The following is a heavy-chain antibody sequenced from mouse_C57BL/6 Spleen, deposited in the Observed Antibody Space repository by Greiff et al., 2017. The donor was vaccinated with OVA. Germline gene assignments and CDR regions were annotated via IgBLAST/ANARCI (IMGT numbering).Heavy chain of an antibody. J-gene: IGHJ1*03. CDR3: ADYYGSSDWYFDV. Sequence: VQLQQSGPVLVKPGASVKMSCKASGYTFTDYYMNWVKQSHGKSLEWIGVINPYNGGTSYNQKFKGKATLTVDKSSSTAYMELNSLTSEDSAVYYCADYYGSSDWYFDVWGTGTTVTVSS. CDR2: INPYNGGT. D-gene: IGHD1-1*01. CDR1: GYTFTDYY. V-gene: IGHV1-19*01.